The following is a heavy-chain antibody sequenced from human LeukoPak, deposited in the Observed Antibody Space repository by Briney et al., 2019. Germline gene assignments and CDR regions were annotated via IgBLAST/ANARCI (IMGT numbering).Heavy chain of an antibody. CDR3: ARAYYYGSGSYYYY. D-gene: IGHD3-10*01. CDR2: VYYTGRT. J-gene: IGHJ4*02. CDR1: GGSISGSY. V-gene: IGHV4-59*12. Sequence: SETLSLTCTVSGGSISGSYWDWIRQSPGKGLEWLGYVYYTGRTNYNSSLKSRVTMSVDTSKNQFSLRLSSVTAADTAVYYCARAYYYGSGSYYYYWGQGTLVTVSS.